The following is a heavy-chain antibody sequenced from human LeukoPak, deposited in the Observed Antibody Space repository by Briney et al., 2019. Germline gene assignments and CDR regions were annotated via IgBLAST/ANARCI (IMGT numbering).Heavy chain of an antibody. CDR1: GYTFTSYY. Sequence: ASVKVSCKASGYTFTSYYMHWVRQAPGQGLEWMGIINPSGGSTSYAQKFQGRVTMTRDMSTSTVYMELSSLRSEDTAVYYCASGIAARAWFDPWGQGTLVTVSP. V-gene: IGHV1-46*01. J-gene: IGHJ5*02. D-gene: IGHD6-6*01. CDR3: ASGIAARAWFDP. CDR2: INPSGGST.